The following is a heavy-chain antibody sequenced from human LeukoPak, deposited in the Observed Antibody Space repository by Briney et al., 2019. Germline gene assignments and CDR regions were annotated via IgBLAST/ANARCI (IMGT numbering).Heavy chain of an antibody. J-gene: IGHJ6*02. CDR1: GGSFSGYY. CDR3: ARDPVYYYYGMVV. CDR2: INLSGST. V-gene: IGHV4-34*01. Sequence: SETLSLTCAVYGGSFSGYYWCWICQPPGKGLEWIWEINLSGSTNYNPSLKSRVTISVDTSKNQFAVKLSAVTAADTAVYYCARDPVYYYYGMVVWGQGTTVTVSS.